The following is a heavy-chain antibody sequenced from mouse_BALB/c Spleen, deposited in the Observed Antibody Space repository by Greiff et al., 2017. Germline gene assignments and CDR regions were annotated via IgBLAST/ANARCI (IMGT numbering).Heavy chain of an antibody. V-gene: IGHV5-6-5*01. D-gene: IGHD1-1*01. J-gene: IGHJ1*01. CDR1: GFTFSSYA. CDR2: ISSGGST. CDR3: ARGNYGSRYFDV. Sequence: EVKLQESGGGLVKPGGSLKLSCAASGFTFSSYAMSWVRQTPEKRLEWVASISSGGSTYYPDSVKGRFTISRDNARNILYLQMSSLRSEDTAMYYCARGNYGSRYFDVWGAGTTVTVSS.